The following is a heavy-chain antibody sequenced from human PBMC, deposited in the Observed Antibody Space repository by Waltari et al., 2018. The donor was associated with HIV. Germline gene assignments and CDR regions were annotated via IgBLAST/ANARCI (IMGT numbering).Heavy chain of an antibody. Sequence: QVQLQESGPGLVKPSQTLSLTFTVSGGSISSGSYYWSWSRQPAGKGLEWIGRIYTSGSTNYNPSLKSRVTISVDTSKNQFSLKLSSVTAADTAVYYCARGSGSELENWFDPWGQGTLVTVSS. CDR3: ARGSGSELENWFDP. D-gene: IGHD3-10*01. CDR2: IYTSGST. V-gene: IGHV4-61*02. J-gene: IGHJ5*02. CDR1: GGSISSGSYY.